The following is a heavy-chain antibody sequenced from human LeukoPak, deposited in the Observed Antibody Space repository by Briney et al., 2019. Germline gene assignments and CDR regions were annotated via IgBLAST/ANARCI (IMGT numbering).Heavy chain of an antibody. CDR1: GFTFSSYG. CDR2: IRFDGSNK. J-gene: IGHJ4*02. D-gene: IGHD6-13*01. CDR3: ARAGSGIAAGFDY. Sequence: TGGSLRLSCAASGFTFSSYGIHWVRQAPGKGLEWVAFIRFDGSNKYYADSVKGRFTISRDNAKNSLYLQMNSLRAEDTAVYYCARAGSGIAAGFDYWGQGTLVTVSS. V-gene: IGHV3-30*02.